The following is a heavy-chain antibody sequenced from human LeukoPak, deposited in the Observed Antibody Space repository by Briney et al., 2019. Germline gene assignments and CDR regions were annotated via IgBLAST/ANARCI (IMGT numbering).Heavy chain of an antibody. CDR1: GFTFDDYA. CDR2: ISWNSGSI. Sequence: QPGGSLRLSCAASGFTFDDYAMHWVRQAPGKGLEWVSGISWNSGSIGYADSVKGRFTISRDNAKNSLYLQMNSLRAEDTAVYYCARRNDFWFDPWGQGTLVTVSS. V-gene: IGHV3-9*01. J-gene: IGHJ5*02. CDR3: ARRNDFWFDP. D-gene: IGHD3-3*01.